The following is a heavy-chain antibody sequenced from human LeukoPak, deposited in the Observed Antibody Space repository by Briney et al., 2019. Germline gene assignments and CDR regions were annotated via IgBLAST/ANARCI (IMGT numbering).Heavy chain of an antibody. CDR3: ARGRGEWLRAAFDI. V-gene: IGHV1-3*03. CDR1: GYTFTSYA. D-gene: IGHD3-3*01. CDR2: INAGNGNT. J-gene: IGHJ3*02. Sequence: ASVKVSCKASGYTFTSYAMHWVRQAPGQRLEWMGWINAGNGNTKYSQEFQGRVTITRDTSASTAYMELSSLRAEDTAVYYCARGRGEWLRAAFDIWGQGTMVTVSS.